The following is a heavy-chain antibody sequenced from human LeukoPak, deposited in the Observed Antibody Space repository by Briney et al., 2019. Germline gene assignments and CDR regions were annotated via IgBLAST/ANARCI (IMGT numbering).Heavy chain of an antibody. D-gene: IGHD3-10*01. J-gene: IGHJ4*02. Sequence: GGPLRLSCAASGFTFSSYAMHWVRQAPGKGLEWVAVISYDGSNKYYADSVKGRFTISRDNSKNTLYLQMNSLRAEDTAVYYCARVNDYYYGSGSYLAEDYWGQGTLVTVSS. CDR3: ARVNDYYYGSGSYLAEDY. CDR1: GFTFSSYA. CDR2: ISYDGSNK. V-gene: IGHV3-30*04.